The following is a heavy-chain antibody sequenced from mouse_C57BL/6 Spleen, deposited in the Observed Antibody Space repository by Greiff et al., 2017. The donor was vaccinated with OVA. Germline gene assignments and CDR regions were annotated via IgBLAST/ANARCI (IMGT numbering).Heavy chain of an antibody. CDR2: ISDGGSYT. J-gene: IGHJ2*01. CDR3: ARDQRVKLGPFDY. V-gene: IGHV5-4*01. D-gene: IGHD4-1*01. CDR1: GFTFSSYA. Sequence: EVKLEESGGGLVKPGGSLKLSCAASGFTFSSYAMSWVRQTPEKRLEWVATISDGGSYTYYPDNVKGRFTISRDNAKNNLYLQMSHLKSEDTAMYYCARDQRVKLGPFDYWGQGTTLTVSS.